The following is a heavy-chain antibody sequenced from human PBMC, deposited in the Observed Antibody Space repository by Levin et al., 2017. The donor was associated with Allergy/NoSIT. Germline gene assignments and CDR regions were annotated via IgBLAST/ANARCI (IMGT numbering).Heavy chain of an antibody. Sequence: PGESLKISCAASGFTFSSYAMSWVRQAPGKGLEWVSAISGGGGSTYYADSVKGRFTISRDNSKNTLYLQMNSLGAEDTAVYYCAKDSRFGVVTEGYFDYWGQGTLVTVSS. CDR1: GFTFSSYA. CDR3: AKDSRFGVVTEGYFDY. CDR2: ISGGGGST. J-gene: IGHJ4*02. D-gene: IGHD3-3*01. V-gene: IGHV3-23*01.